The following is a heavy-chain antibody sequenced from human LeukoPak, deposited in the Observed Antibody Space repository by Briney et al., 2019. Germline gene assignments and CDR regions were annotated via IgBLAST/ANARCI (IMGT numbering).Heavy chain of an antibody. CDR1: GGSISSGGYS. CDR2: IYHSWST. CDR3: ARVVAHTLDY. J-gene: IGHJ4*02. V-gene: IGHV4-30-2*01. Sequence: SQTLSLTCAVSGGSISSGGYSWSWIRQPPGKGLEWIGYIYHSWSTYYNPSLKSRVTISVDRSKNQFSLKLSSVTAADTAVYYCARVVAHTLDYWGQGTLVTVSS.